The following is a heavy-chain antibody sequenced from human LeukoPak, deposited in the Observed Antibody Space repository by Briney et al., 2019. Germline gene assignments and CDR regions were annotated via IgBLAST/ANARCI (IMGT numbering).Heavy chain of an antibody. CDR1: GGSFSGYY. V-gene: IGHV4-34*01. J-gene: IGHJ4*02. CDR2: INHSGST. CDR3: ARVAPKPYFDY. Sequence: SETLSLTCAVYGGSFSGYYWSWIRQPPGKGLEWIGEINHSGSTNYNPSLKGRVTISVDTSKNQFSLKLSSVTAADTAVYYCARVAPKPYFDYWGQGTLVTVSS.